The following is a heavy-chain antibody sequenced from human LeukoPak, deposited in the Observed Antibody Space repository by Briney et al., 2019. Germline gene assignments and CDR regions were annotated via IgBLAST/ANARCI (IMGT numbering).Heavy chain of an antibody. Sequence: SETLSLTCTVSGGSISSYYWTWIRQPPGKGLEWIGYIYYSGSTSYNPSLKSRVTISLDTSKNQFSLKLTSVTAADTAVYYCARYYYDNSGYDYDAFDIWGQGTMVTVFS. V-gene: IGHV4-59*01. CDR1: GGSISSYY. D-gene: IGHD3-22*01. CDR2: IYYSGST. CDR3: ARYYYDNSGYDYDAFDI. J-gene: IGHJ3*02.